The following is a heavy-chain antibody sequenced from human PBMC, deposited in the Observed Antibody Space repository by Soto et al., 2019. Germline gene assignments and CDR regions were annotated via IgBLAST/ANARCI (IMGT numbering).Heavy chain of an antibody. D-gene: IGHD3-9*01. CDR1: GGSISDDY. V-gene: IGHV4-4*08. J-gene: IGHJ4*02. CDR2: MYNGGTT. CDR3: ARRGAILSGYYDS. Sequence: SETLSLTCRVSGGSISDDYWSWIRQPPGKRLEWIGYMYNGGTTYYNPSLKSRVTISVDTSKNQFSLKLSSVTAADTAVYYCARRGAILSGYYDSWGQGILVTVSS.